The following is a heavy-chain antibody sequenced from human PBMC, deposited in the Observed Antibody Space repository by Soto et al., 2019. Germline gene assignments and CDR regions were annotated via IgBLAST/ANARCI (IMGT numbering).Heavy chain of an antibody. CDR1: GGTFSSYA. D-gene: IGHD1-7*01. CDR3: ARGTQINGENWDCMDC. Sequence: QVQLVQSGAEVKKPGSSVKVSCKASGGTFSSYAISWVRQAPGQGLEWMGGISPIFGTANYAQRFQGRVTITANELTNAAYMELCGLGAEDTLVYEYARGTQINGENWDCMDCWAK. J-gene: IGHJ6*04. V-gene: IGHV1-69*01. CDR2: ISPIFGTA.